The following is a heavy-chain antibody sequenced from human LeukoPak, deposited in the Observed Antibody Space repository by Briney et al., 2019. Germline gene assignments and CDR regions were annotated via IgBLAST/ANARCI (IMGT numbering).Heavy chain of an antibody. J-gene: IGHJ4*02. CDR3: ARDLIVGATRDY. CDR2: INPSGGST. Sequence: ASVKVSCKASGYTFTDYYMHWVRQAPGQGLEWMGIINPSGGSTSYAQKFQGRVTMTRDTSTSTVYMELSSLRSEDTAVYYCARDLIVGATRDYWGQGTLVTVSS. D-gene: IGHD1-26*01. V-gene: IGHV1-46*03. CDR1: GYTFTDYY.